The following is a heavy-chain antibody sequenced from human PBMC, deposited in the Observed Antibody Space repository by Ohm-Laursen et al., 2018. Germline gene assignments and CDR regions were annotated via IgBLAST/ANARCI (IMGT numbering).Heavy chain of an antibody. V-gene: IGHV3-73*01. J-gene: IGHJ4*02. CDR1: GFTFSGSA. CDR3: TGHDVVARDY. CDR2: IRSKANSYAT. Sequence: SLRLSCAASGFTFSGSAMHWVRQASGKGLEWVGRIRSKANSYATAYAASVKGRFTISRDDSKNTAYLQMNSLKTEDTAVYYCTGHDVVARDYWGQGTLVTVSS. D-gene: IGHD5-12*01.